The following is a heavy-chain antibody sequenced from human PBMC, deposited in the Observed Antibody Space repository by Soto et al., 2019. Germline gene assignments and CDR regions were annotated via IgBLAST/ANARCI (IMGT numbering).Heavy chain of an antibody. V-gene: IGHV4-31*03. Sequence: QVQLQESGPGLVKPSQTLSLTCTVSGGSISSGGYYWTWIRQHPGKGLEWIGYIYYSGSTYYNPSLKSRVTISVDTSKNQFSLKLSYVTAADTAVYYCARDVGCINGVCYEGRAYDVWGQGTMVTVSS. CDR2: IYYSGST. CDR3: ARDVGCINGVCYEGRAYDV. J-gene: IGHJ3*01. CDR1: GGSISSGGYY. D-gene: IGHD2-8*01.